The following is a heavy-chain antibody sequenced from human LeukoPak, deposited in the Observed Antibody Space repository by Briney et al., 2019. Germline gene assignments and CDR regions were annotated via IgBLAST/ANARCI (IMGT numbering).Heavy chain of an antibody. CDR1: GYTFTGYY. V-gene: IGHV1-2*02. CDR2: INPNSGGT. D-gene: IGHD2-15*01. Sequence: ASVKVSCKASGYTFTGYYMHWVRQAPGQGLEWMGWINPNSGGTNYAQKFQGRVTITRNTSISTAYMELSSLRSEDTAVYYCARTYCSGGSCSDAFDIWGQGTMVTVSS. CDR3: ARTYCSGGSCSDAFDI. J-gene: IGHJ3*02.